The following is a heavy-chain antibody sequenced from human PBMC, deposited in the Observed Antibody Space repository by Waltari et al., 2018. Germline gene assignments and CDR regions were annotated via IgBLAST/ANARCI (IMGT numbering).Heavy chain of an antibody. CDR3: ATRSLGYYYDSSGHRAFDI. CDR2: INHSGST. V-gene: IGHV4-34*01. CDR1: GGSFSGYY. Sequence: QVQLQQWGAGLLKPSETLSLTCAVYGGSFSGYYWSWIRQPPGKGLEWIGEINHSGSTNYNPSLKRRVTISVDTSKNQFSLKLSSVTAADTAVYYCATRSLGYYYDSSGHRAFDIWGQGTMVTVSS. D-gene: IGHD3-22*01. J-gene: IGHJ3*02.